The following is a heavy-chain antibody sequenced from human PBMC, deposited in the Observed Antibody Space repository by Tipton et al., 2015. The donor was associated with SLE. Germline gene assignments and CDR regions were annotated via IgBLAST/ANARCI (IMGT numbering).Heavy chain of an antibody. CDR3: ARGRGGDWINWFDP. V-gene: IGHV1-8*01. CDR1: GYTFTSYD. D-gene: IGHD2-21*02. J-gene: IGHJ5*02. CDR2: MNPDSGHT. Sequence: QVQLVQSGPEVKKPGASVKVSCKASGYTFTSYDINWVRQATGQGLEWMGWMNPDSGHTGYAQKFQDRVTMTRSTSLSTAYMELGSLRSEDTAIYYCARGRGGDWINWFDPWGQGTLVTVSS.